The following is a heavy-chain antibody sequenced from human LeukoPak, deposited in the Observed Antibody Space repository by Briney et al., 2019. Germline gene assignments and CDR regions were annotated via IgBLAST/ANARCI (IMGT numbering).Heavy chain of an antibody. V-gene: IGHV4-4*02. CDR2: IYRSGTT. J-gene: IGHJ5*02. Sequence: SETLSLTCAVSGGSISSTNWWSWVRQPPGKGLEWIGEIYRSGTTNYKPSLKSRVTISLDKSGNHFSLKLTSVTAADSAVYYCARDLYGSGSSGFDPWGQGILVTVSS. D-gene: IGHD3-10*01. CDR3: ARDLYGSGSSGFDP. CDR1: GGSISSTNW.